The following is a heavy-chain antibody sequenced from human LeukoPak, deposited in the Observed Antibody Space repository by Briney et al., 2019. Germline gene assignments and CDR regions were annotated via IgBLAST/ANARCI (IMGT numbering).Heavy chain of an antibody. CDR1: RGTFSSYA. CDR2: IIPIFGTA. V-gene: IGHV1-69*13. D-gene: IGHD5-24*01. Sequence: GASVKVSCKASRGTFSSYAISWVRQAPGQGLEWMGGIIPIFGTANYAQKFQGRVTITADESTSTAYMELSSLRSEDTAVYYCARDRVEMARLYYYYYMDVWGKGTTVTVSS. J-gene: IGHJ6*03. CDR3: ARDRVEMARLYYYYYMDV.